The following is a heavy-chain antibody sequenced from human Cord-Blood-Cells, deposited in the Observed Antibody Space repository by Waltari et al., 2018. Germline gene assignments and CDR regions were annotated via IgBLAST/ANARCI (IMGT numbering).Heavy chain of an antibody. Sequence: GQGLEWMGGIIPIFGTANYAQKFQGRVTITADKSTSTAYMELSSLRSEDTAVYYCASPVNRIAAAGRGYFQHWGQGTLVTVSS. J-gene: IGHJ1*01. CDR3: ASPVNRIAAAGRGYFQH. V-gene: IGHV1-69*06. D-gene: IGHD6-13*01. CDR2: IIPIFGTA.